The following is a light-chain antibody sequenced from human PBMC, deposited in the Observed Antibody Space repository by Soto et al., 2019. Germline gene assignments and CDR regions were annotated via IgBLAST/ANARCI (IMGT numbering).Light chain of an antibody. CDR2: EVS. CDR1: SSDVGGYNY. J-gene: IGLJ2*01. Sequence: QSALTQPPSASGAPGQSVTISCTGTSSDVGGYNYVSWYQQHPGKAPKLMIYEVSKRPSGVPDRFSGSKSGNTASLTVSGLQDEAEYDYYSSYRAHSNDVVFGGGTKLTVL. CDR3: SYRAHSNDVV. V-gene: IGLV2-8*01.